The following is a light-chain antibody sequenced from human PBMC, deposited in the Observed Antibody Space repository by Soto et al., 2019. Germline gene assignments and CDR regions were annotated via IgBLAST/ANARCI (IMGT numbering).Light chain of an antibody. CDR2: GAS. Sequence: EILMTQSPATLSVSPGDRATLSCRASQSLRSNLAWYQQKLGQAPRLLIYGASTRATGIPARFSGSGSGTEFTLTISSLQSEDFAVYYCQQYNNWPVTFGGGTKVDIK. J-gene: IGKJ4*01. V-gene: IGKV3D-15*01. CDR3: QQYNNWPVT. CDR1: QSLRSN.